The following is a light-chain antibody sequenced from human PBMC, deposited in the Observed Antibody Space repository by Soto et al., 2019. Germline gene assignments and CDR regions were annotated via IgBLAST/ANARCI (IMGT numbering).Light chain of an antibody. CDR1: QNITNN. Sequence: DIQMTQSPSSLSASIGDRGTMTCQASQNITNNLSWYQQKPGKAPNLLIYHASKLAKGVTSRFSGSGSGTDFSFIITSLQREDLATYYCQQYYGLPPLTFGQGTRLEIK. V-gene: IGKV1-33*01. CDR3: QQYYGLPPLT. CDR2: HAS. J-gene: IGKJ5*01.